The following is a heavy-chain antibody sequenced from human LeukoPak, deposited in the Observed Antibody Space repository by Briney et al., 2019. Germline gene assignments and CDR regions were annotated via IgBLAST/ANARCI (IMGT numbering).Heavy chain of an antibody. D-gene: IGHD3-10*01. Sequence: ASVKVSCKASGGTFSSYAISWVRQAPGQGLEWMGVIIPIFGTAKYAQKFQGRVTITADKSTSTAYMELSSLRYEDTAVYYCARDGSGSYYSRPFDHWGQGTLVTVSS. CDR2: IIPIFGTA. CDR3: ARDGSGSYYSRPFDH. J-gene: IGHJ4*02. CDR1: GGTFSSYA. V-gene: IGHV1-69*06.